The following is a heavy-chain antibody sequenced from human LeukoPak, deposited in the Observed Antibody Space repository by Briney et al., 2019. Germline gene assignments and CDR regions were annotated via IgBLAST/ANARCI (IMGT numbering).Heavy chain of an antibody. CDR1: GYTFTSYD. CDR2: MNPNSGNT. J-gene: IGHJ6*02. V-gene: IGHV1-8*02. D-gene: IGHD3-22*01. Sequence: ASVKVSCKASGYTFTSYDINWVRQAPGQGLEWMGWMNPNSGNTGYAQKFQGRVTMTRNTSISTAYMELSSLRSEDTAVYYCARFRDFYDSSGYYYYYYYGMGVWGQGTTVTVSS. CDR3: ARFRDFYDSSGYYYYYYYGMGV.